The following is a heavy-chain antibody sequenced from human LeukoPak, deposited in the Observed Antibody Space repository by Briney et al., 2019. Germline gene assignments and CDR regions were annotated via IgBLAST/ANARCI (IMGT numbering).Heavy chain of an antibody. D-gene: IGHD1-26*01. V-gene: IGHV1-69*13. CDR1: GGTFSSYA. CDR2: IIPIFGTA. Sequence: AASVKVSCKASGGTFSSYAISWVRQAPGQGLEWMGGIIPIFGTANYAQKFQGRVTITADESTSTAYMELSSLRSEDTAVYYCARASGSHDAFDIWGQGTMVTVSS. CDR3: ARASGSHDAFDI. J-gene: IGHJ3*02.